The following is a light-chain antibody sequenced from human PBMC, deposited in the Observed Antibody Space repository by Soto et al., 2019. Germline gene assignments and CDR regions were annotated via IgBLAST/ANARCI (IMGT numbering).Light chain of an antibody. J-gene: IGLJ3*02. Sequence: QSALTQPVSVSGSPGQSVVISCTGTSSDVGGYTFVSWYQQHPGKAPKLMIFDVSRRPSGISDRFSGSKSGNTASLTISGLQAEDEANYYCSLYTGSNTQVFGGGTKVTVL. CDR2: DVS. CDR3: SLYTGSNTQV. CDR1: SSDVGGYTF. V-gene: IGLV2-14*03.